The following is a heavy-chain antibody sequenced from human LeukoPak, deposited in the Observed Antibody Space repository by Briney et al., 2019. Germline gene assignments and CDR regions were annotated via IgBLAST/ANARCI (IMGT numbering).Heavy chain of an antibody. V-gene: IGHV4-4*07. Sequence: SETLSLTCTVSGGSISSYYWSWIRQPAGKGLEWIGRIYTSGSTNYNPSLKSRVTMSIDTSKNQFSLKLSSATAADTAVYYCARADGICSSTSCYTGFDYWGQGTLVTVSS. D-gene: IGHD2-2*01. J-gene: IGHJ4*02. CDR1: GGSISSYY. CDR3: ARADGICSSTSCYTGFDY. CDR2: IYTSGST.